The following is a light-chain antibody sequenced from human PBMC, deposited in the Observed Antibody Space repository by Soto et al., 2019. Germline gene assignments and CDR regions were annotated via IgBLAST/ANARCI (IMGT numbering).Light chain of an antibody. CDR2: GAS. V-gene: IGKV3-20*01. Sequence: ESVLTQSPGTLSLSPGESATLSCRASQSVSSSYLAWYQQKPGQAPRLLIYGASSRASGIPDRFSGSGSGTDFTLTISRLEPEDFAVYYCQQYDTSPYTFGQGTRLEI. CDR3: QQYDTSPYT. CDR1: QSVSSSY. J-gene: IGKJ5*01.